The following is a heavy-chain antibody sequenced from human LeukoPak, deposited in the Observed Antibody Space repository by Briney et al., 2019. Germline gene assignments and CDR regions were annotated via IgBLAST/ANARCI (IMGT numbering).Heavy chain of an antibody. V-gene: IGHV4-39*01. J-gene: IGHJ6*02. CDR1: SRSMSSSSYY. CDR2: IYYSGST. CDR3: ARLAGYYYYGMDV. Sequence: SETLSLICTVSSRSMSSSSYYWGWIRQPPGEGLEWFGRIYYSGSTYYNPSLKSRDTISVDTSKNKFSQKLSSVTAADTAVYCCARLAGYYYYGMDVWGQGTTVTVSS.